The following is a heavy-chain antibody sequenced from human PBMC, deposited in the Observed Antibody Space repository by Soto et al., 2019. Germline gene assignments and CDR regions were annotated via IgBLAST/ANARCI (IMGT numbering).Heavy chain of an antibody. J-gene: IGHJ3*02. D-gene: IGHD4-17*01. CDR2: ISGSGTRT. Sequence: EVQVLESGGGLVQPGGSLRLSCAASGFTFSSYAMSWVRQAPGKGLEWVSAISGSGTRTYYADSVKGRFTFSRDNSKKTVYLQMNSLRDEDTAVYFCAKGTYRDYVYLDHAFDIWGQGTRVIVSS. CDR1: GFTFSSYA. V-gene: IGHV3-23*01. CDR3: AKGTYRDYVYLDHAFDI.